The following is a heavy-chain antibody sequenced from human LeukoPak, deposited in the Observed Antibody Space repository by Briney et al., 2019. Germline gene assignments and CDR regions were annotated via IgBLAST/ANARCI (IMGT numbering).Heavy chain of an antibody. J-gene: IGHJ6*03. D-gene: IGHD4-17*01. Sequence: SETLSLTCTVSGGSISSSSYYWGWIRQPPGKGLEWIGSIYYSGSTYYNSSLKSRVTISIDTSKNQFSLKVSSVTAADTAVYYCAREYYGDYVGYYYYYMDVWGKGTTVTISS. V-gene: IGHV4-39*07. CDR3: AREYYGDYVGYYYYYMDV. CDR2: IYYSGST. CDR1: GGSISSSSYY.